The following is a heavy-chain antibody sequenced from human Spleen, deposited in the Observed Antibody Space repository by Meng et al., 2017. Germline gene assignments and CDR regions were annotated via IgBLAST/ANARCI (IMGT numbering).Heavy chain of an antibody. CDR2: INPNSGGT. J-gene: IGHJ4*02. D-gene: IGHD2-2*01. CDR3: AVPAGRIDY. Sequence: QVQLVQSGAEVKKPGASLKVSCKGSDYTFSGYGVCWVRQAPGQGLEWKGRINPNSGGTNYAQKFQGRVTMTRDTSISTAYMELSRLRSDDTAVYYCAVPAGRIDYWGQGTLVTVSS. V-gene: IGHV1-2*06. CDR1: DYTFSGYG.